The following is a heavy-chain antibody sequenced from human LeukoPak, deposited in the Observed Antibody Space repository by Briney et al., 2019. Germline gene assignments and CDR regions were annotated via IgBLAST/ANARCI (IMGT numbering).Heavy chain of an antibody. V-gene: IGHV3-48*01. J-gene: IGHJ4*02. CDR3: ARDSMVATGDY. CDR2: ISSSSSTI. Sequence: PGGSLRLSCAASGFTFSSYSMNWVRQAPGKGLEWVSYISSSSSTIYYADSVKGRFTISRDNAKNSLYLQMNSLRAEDTAVYYCARDSMVATGDYWGQGTLVTVSS. D-gene: IGHD5-12*01. CDR1: GFTFSSYS.